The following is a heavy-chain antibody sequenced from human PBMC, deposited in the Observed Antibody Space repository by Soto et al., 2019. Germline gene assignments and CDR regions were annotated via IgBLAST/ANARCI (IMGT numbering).Heavy chain of an antibody. CDR2: IIPIFGTA. CDR1: GGTFSSSA. J-gene: IGHJ4*02. D-gene: IGHD3-10*01. CDR3: ATSYGSGSRPFDS. Sequence: SVKVTCKASGGTFSSSAISWVRQAPGQGLEWMGGIIPIFGTANYAQKFQGRVTIIADRSTNTTYMQLSSLRSEDTALYYCATSYGSGSRPFDSWGQGTPVTVSS. V-gene: IGHV1-69*06.